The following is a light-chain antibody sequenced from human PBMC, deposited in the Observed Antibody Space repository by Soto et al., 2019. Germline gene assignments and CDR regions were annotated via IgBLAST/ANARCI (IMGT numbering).Light chain of an antibody. CDR2: GAA. J-gene: IGKJ2*01. CDR3: QQFNNWPPT. Sequence: EIVLTQSPATLSLSPGERATLSCRASQSISSNLAWYQQSPGRAPRLLIYGAATRAPGIPGRFSGSGATTDFALTISSLQSEDFAVYYYQQFNNWPPTFGQGTKLEIK. V-gene: IGKV3-15*01. CDR1: QSISSN.